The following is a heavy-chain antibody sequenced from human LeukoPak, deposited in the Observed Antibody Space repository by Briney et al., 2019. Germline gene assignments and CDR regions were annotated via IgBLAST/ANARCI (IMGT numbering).Heavy chain of an antibody. V-gene: IGHV3-48*01. CDR2: ISSTSSTI. D-gene: IGHD2-21*02. CDR1: GFTFSSYS. CDR3: ARDPFEGDEGTDY. Sequence: PGGSLRLSCAASGFTFSSYSMNWVRQAPGKGLEWVSYISSTSSTIYYADSVKGRFTISRDNAKNSLHLQMNSLRAEDTAVYYCARDPFEGDEGTDYWGQGTLVTVSS. J-gene: IGHJ4*02.